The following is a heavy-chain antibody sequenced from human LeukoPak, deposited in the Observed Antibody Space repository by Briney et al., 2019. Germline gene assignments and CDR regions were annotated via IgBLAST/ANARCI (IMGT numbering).Heavy chain of an antibody. Sequence: GGSLRLSCAASGLTFSSYSMNWVRQAPGKGLEWVSYNSSSSSTIYYADSVKGRFTISRDNAKNSLYLQMNSLRAEDTAVYYCARDRSYYDSSGYYSYYYYYYMDVWGKGTTVTVSS. V-gene: IGHV3-48*04. CDR2: NSSSSSTI. CDR3: ARDRSYYDSSGYYSYYYYYYMDV. J-gene: IGHJ6*03. D-gene: IGHD3-22*01. CDR1: GLTFSSYS.